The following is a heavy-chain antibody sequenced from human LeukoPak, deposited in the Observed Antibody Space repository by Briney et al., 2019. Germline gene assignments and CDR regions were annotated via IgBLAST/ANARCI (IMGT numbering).Heavy chain of an antibody. D-gene: IGHD6-13*01. Sequence: SETLSLTCTVSGGSMSNYYWSWIRQPPGKGLEWLASIYYSGTPTYNPSLKSRATISVDTSKNQFSLKVRSVTAADTAIYYCALDSSGWSDDSFDIWGQGTMVTVSS. CDR3: ALDSSGWSDDSFDI. CDR2: IYYSGTP. J-gene: IGHJ3*02. CDR1: GGSMSNYY. V-gene: IGHV4-59*01.